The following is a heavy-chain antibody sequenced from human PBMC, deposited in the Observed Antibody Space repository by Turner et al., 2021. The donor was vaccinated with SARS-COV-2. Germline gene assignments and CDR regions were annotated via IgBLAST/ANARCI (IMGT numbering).Heavy chain of an antibody. Sequence: EVQLVESGGGLVQPGGSLRLSCAASGFTFSSYWMNWVRQAPGKGLEGVANIKQDGSEKYYVDYVKGRFTISRDNAKNSLYLQMNSLRAEDTAVYYCAREESGSFGAYGMDVWGQGTTVTVSS. CDR3: AREESGSFGAYGMDV. CDR1: GFTFSSYW. V-gene: IGHV3-7*03. CDR2: IKQDGSEK. D-gene: IGHD2-15*01. J-gene: IGHJ6*02.